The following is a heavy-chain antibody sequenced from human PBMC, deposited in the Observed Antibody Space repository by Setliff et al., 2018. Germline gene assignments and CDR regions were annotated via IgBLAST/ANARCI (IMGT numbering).Heavy chain of an antibody. CDR2: MNPNSDNT. CDR1: GFTSTNYD. Sequence: ASVKVSCKASGFTSTNYDINWVRQATGQGLEWMGWMNPNSDNTGYAQKFQGRVTMTRNTSISTAYMELSSLRSEDTAVYFCVRGKKLITMVRGVILGGRYYYYYMDVWGKGTTVTVSS. D-gene: IGHD3-10*01. CDR3: VRGKKLITMVRGVILGGRYYYYYMDV. J-gene: IGHJ6*03. V-gene: IGHV1-8*02.